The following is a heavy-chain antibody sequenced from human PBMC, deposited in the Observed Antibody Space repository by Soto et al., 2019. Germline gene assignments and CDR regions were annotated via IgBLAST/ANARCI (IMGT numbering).Heavy chain of an antibody. CDR1: GGTFSSYA. D-gene: IGHD3-22*01. CDR2: IIPIFGTA. CDR3: ARAGGYYYDSSGYYNGY. V-gene: IGHV1-69*06. Sequence: QVQLVQSGAEVKKPGSSVNVSCKASGGTFSSYAISWVRQAPGQGLEWMGGIIPIFGTANYAQKFQGRVTITADKSTSTAYMELRSLRSEDTAVYYCARAGGYYYDSSGYYNGYGGQGTLVTVSS. J-gene: IGHJ4*02.